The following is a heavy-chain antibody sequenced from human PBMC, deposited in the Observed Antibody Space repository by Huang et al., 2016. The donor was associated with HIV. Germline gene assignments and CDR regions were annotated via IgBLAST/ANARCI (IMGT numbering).Heavy chain of an antibody. CDR3: ARHFSYYDSSGYTPWDAFDI. D-gene: IGHD3-22*01. CDR1: GGSITSSSYY. J-gene: IGHJ3*02. CDR2: IYYSGST. Sequence: QLQLQGSGPGLAKPSETLSLTCTVSGGSITSSSYYWGWIRQPPGKGLEWVGSIYYSGSTDDNPSLKRRVTVAVDTSKNQFSRKLSSVTAADTAVYYCARHFSYYDSSGYTPWDAFDIWGQGTMVTVSS. V-gene: IGHV4-39*01.